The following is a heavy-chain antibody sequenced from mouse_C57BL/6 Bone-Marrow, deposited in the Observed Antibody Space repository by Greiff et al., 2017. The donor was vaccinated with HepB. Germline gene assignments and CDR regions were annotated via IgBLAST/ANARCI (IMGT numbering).Heavy chain of an antibody. Sequence: VQLKESGGDLVKPGGSLKLSCAASGFTFSSYGMSWVRQTPDKRLEWVANISSGGSYTYYPDSVKGRFTISRDNAKNTLYLQMSSLKSEDTAMYYCARHPYGSRYYAMDYWGQGTSVTVSS. CDR3: ARHPYGSRYYAMDY. J-gene: IGHJ4*01. D-gene: IGHD1-1*01. CDR1: GFTFSSYG. V-gene: IGHV5-6*01. CDR2: ISSGGSYT.